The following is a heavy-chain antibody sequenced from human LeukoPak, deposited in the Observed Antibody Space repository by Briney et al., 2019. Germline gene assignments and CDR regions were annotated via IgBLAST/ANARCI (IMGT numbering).Heavy chain of an antibody. CDR3: ARDVHGDYGSGWFDP. Sequence: SVKVSCKTSGGTFNNSAISWVRQAPGQGLEWLGGIMPLFGTAGYAQKFQGRVTITKDESTRTVYLELTSLTSDDTAVYYCARDVHGDYGSGWFDPWGQGTLVTVSS. CDR2: IMPLFGTA. J-gene: IGHJ5*02. V-gene: IGHV1-69*05. D-gene: IGHD4-17*01. CDR1: GGTFNNSA.